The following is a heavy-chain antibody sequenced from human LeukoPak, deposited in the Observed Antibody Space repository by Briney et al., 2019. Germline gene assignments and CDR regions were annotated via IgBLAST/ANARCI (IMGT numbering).Heavy chain of an antibody. CDR1: GYTFTGYY. J-gene: IGHJ5*02. CDR2: INPNSVGT. Sequence: PGASVTVSCTASGYTFTGYYMHWVRQAPGQGLEWMGWINPNSVGTNYAQKLQGRVTMTRDTSISTAYMELSRMRSDDTAVYYCARVPLKPSDIVVVPAAIPRFDPWGQGTLVTVSS. D-gene: IGHD2-2*02. CDR3: ARVPLKPSDIVVVPAAIPRFDP. V-gene: IGHV1-2*02.